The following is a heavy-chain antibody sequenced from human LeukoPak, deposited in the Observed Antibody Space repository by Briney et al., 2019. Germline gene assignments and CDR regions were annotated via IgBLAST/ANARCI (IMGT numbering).Heavy chain of an antibody. Sequence: PGGSLRLSCTGSGFIFGGYGMSWIRQAPGKGLGWVGFISSKPYAGTPEHAASVKARFIGSRDNSKNTLSLQLGSLRTEDLAMYYCARRAPGFSSGWLDYWGQGTPVTVSS. V-gene: IGHV3-49*03. CDR2: ISSKPYAGTP. CDR3: ARRAPGFSSGWLDY. J-gene: IGHJ4*02. D-gene: IGHD6-19*01. CDR1: GFIFGGYG.